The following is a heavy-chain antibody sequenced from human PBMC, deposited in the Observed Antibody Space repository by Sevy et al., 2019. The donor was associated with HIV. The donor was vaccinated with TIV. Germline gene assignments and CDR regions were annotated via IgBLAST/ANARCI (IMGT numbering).Heavy chain of an antibody. J-gene: IGHJ4*02. CDR3: ARGPMVYTY. CDR1: GGSFSGYY. D-gene: IGHD2-8*01. CDR2: INHSGST. Sequence: SETLSLTCAVYGGSFSGYYWSWIRQPPGKGLEWIGEINHSGSTNYNPSLKSRVTIPVDTSKNQFSLKLSSVTAADTAVYYCARGPMVYTYWGQGTLVTVSS. V-gene: IGHV4-34*01.